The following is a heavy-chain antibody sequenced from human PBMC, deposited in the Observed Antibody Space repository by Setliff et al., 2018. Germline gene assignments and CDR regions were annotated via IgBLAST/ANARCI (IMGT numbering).Heavy chain of an antibody. CDR3: ARDGTFRYFDF. J-gene: IGHJ4*02. CDR1: DGSLSTYY. CDR2: VYYSGTA. Sequence: SETLSLTCTVSDGSLSTYYWSWIRQPPGKGLEFIGYVYYSGTANYSPSLRSRLTISVDTSKNQFSLKLRSVTAADTAVYYCARDGTFRYFDFWAREPRSPSPQ. V-gene: IGHV4-59*01.